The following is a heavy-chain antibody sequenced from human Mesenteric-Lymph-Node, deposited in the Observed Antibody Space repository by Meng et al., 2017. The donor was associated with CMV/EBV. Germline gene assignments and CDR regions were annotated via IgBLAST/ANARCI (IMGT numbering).Heavy chain of an antibody. CDR2: INSDGSST. J-gene: IGHJ4*02. D-gene: IGHD6-13*01. CDR3: ARARGRVAAVEDYFDY. Sequence: GESLKISCAASGLTFSSYWMHWVRQAPGKGLVWVSRINSDGSSTNYADSVKGRFTISRDNAKNTLSLQMNSLRAEDTAMYYCARARGRVAAVEDYFDYWGQGTLVIVSS. V-gene: IGHV3-74*01. CDR1: GLTFSSYW.